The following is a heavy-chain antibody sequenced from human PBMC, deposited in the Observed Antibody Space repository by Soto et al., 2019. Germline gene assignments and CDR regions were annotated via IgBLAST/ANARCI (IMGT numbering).Heavy chain of an antibody. CDR2: IYYSGST. CDR1: GASIRSGGYY. Sequence: SDTLSLTCTVSGASIRSGGYYWSWIRQPPGKGLEWIGYIYYSGSTYYNPSLKSRVTISVDTSKNQFSLKLSSVTAADTAVYYCARSPPDYYDSSGWFDYWGQGTLVTVS. D-gene: IGHD3-22*01. J-gene: IGHJ4*02. V-gene: IGHV4-30-4*02. CDR3: ARSPPDYYDSSGWFDY.